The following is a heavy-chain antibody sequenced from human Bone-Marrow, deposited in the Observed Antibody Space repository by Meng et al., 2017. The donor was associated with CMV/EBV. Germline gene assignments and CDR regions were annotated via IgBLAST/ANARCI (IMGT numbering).Heavy chain of an antibody. J-gene: IGHJ2*01. Sequence: VPLTGSGPELVKPSQTLSLTCTVSGGSISSGDYYWSWIRQPPGKGLERIGYIYYSGSTYYNPSLKSRVTISVDTSKNQFSLKLSSVTAADTAVYYCARVYDYDYVWGSYRQDWYFDLWGRGTLVTVSS. CDR2: IYYSGST. CDR3: ARVYDYDYVWGSYRQDWYFDL. D-gene: IGHD3-16*02. CDR1: GGSISSGDYY. V-gene: IGHV4-30-4*08.